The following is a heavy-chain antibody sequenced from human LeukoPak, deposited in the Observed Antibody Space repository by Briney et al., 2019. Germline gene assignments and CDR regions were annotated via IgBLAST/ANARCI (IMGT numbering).Heavy chain of an antibody. CDR2: IYYSGST. J-gene: IGHJ4*02. CDR3: ASRGYYDSSGYYDY. Sequence: SETLSLTCTVSGGSISSSSYYWGWIRQPPGKGLEWIGSIYYSGSTYYNPSLKSRVTISVDTSKNQFSLKLSSVTAADTAVYYCASRGYYDSSGYYDYWGQGTLVTVSS. CDR1: GGSISSSSYY. V-gene: IGHV4-39*07. D-gene: IGHD3-22*01.